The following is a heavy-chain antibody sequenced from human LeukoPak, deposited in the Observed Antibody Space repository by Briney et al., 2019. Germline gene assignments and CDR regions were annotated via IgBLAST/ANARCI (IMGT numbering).Heavy chain of an antibody. CDR2: ISGSGGST. Sequence: PGGSLRLSCAASGFTFSSYAMSWVRQAPGKGLEWVSAISGSGGSTYYADSVKGRFTISRDNSKNTLYLQMNSLRAEDTAVYYCAKDAAYSSGWYLSHDAFDIWGQRTMVTVSS. CDR1: GFTFSSYA. V-gene: IGHV3-23*01. D-gene: IGHD6-19*01. J-gene: IGHJ3*02. CDR3: AKDAAYSSGWYLSHDAFDI.